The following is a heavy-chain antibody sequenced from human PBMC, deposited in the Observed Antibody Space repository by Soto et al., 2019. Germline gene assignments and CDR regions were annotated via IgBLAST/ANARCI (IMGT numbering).Heavy chain of an antibody. CDR2: INVNSGGT. V-gene: IGHV1-2*04. CDR1: GYTFTGNY. CDR3: ARGDKLSLYPQLDY. D-gene: IGHD3-16*02. J-gene: IGHJ4*02. Sequence: QVQLVQSGAEVKKPGASVKVSFKASGYTFTGNYMHWVRPAPGQGFEWMGWINVNSGGTKYAQKFQGWVTMTRDTSISTAYMELSRLRSDDTAVYYCARGDKLSLYPQLDYWGQGPLVTVSS.